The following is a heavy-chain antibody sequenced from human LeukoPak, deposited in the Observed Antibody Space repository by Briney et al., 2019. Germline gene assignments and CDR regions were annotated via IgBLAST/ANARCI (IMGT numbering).Heavy chain of an antibody. CDR2: ISSSSSYT. D-gene: IGHD6-19*01. CDR3: AVAVAGSYFDY. Sequence: GGSLRLSCAASGFTFSDYYMSWIRQAPGKGLEWVSYISSSSSYTNYADSVKGRFTISRDNAKNSLYLQMNSLRADDTAVYYCAVAVAGSYFDYWGQGTLVTVSS. J-gene: IGHJ4*02. CDR1: GFTFSDYY. V-gene: IGHV3-11*06.